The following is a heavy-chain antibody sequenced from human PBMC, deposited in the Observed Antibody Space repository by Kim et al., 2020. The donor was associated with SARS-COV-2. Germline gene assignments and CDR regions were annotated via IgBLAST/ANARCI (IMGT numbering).Heavy chain of an antibody. V-gene: IGHV2-70*01. D-gene: IGHD3-10*01. Sequence: SGHTLVNPTQTLTLTCPFSGFSLSTSGMCVSWIRQPPGKALEWLAFIDWDEGKYYSTSLKTRLTISKDTCKNHAVLTMTNMDPVDTATYYCERIDYYGSGNYDGDANDIWGQGTMVSDSS. CDR1: GFSLSTSGMC. CDR2: IDWDEGK. J-gene: IGHJ3*02. CDR3: ERIDYYGSGNYDGDANDI.